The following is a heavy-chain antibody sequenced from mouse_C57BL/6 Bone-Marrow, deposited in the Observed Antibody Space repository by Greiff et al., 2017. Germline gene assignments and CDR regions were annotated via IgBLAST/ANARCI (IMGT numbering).Heavy chain of an antibody. Sequence: VQLQESGAELARPGASVKMSCKASGYTFTSYTMHWVKQRPGQGLEWIGYINPSSGYTKYNQKFKDKATLTADKSSSTAYMQLSSLTSEDSAVYYCARSPSMMVRGYFDVWGTGTTVTVSS. CDR1: GYTFTSYT. J-gene: IGHJ1*03. D-gene: IGHD2-3*01. CDR3: ARSPSMMVRGYFDV. CDR2: INPSSGYT. V-gene: IGHV1-4*01.